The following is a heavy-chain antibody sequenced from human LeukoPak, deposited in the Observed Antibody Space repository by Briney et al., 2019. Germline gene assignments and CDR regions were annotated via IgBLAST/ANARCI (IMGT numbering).Heavy chain of an antibody. CDR2: ISGSGGST. CDR1: GFTFSSYA. V-gene: IGHV3-23*01. Sequence: GGSLRLSCAASGFTFSSYAMSWVRQAPGKGLEWVSAISGSGGSTYYADSVEGRFTISRDNSKNTLYLQMYSLRAEDTAVYYCAKWDGSGSYYNLPTHHHDYWGQGTLVTVSS. D-gene: IGHD3-10*01. CDR3: AKWDGSGSYYNLPTHHHDY. J-gene: IGHJ4*02.